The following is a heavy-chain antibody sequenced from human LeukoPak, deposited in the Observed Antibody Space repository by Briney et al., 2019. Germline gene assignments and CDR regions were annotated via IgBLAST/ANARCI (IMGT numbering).Heavy chain of an antibody. V-gene: IGHV1-8*01. Sequence: ASVKLSCKASVYTFTSYDINWVRQSTGQRLEWRRGMIPNSGNTGYAQKFQARVTMTSNTSISTAYMELSSLRSEDTAVYYCARGKMATIRRNRYYYYVMDVGGQGTTVTVS. CDR1: VYTFTSYD. CDR3: ARGKMATIRRNRYYYYVMDV. J-gene: IGHJ6*02. D-gene: IGHD5-24*01. CDR2: MIPNSGNT.